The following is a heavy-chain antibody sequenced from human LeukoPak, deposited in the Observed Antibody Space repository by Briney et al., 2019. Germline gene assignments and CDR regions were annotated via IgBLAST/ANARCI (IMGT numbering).Heavy chain of an antibody. V-gene: IGHV3-48*02. CDR2: ISSSSSTI. J-gene: IGHJ3*01. CDR1: GFTLSTYT. CDR3: TREYSSSSGPVFDV. D-gene: IGHD6-6*01. Sequence: GGSLRLSCAASGFTLSTYTMNWVRQAPGKGLQWFSYISSSSSTIYYADSVKGRFTISRDNAKNSLYLQMNSLRDEDTAVYYCTREYSSSSGPVFDVWSQRTMVT.